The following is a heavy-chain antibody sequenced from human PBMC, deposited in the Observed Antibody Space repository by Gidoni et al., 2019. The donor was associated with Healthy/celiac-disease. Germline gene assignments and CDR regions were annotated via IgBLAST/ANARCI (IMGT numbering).Heavy chain of an antibody. D-gene: IGHD3-10*01. CDR2: MNPNSGNT. V-gene: IGHV1-8*01. CDR1: GYTFTSYD. J-gene: IGHJ4*02. CDR3: ARVSRRTTYYGSGSNIDY. Sequence: QVQLVQSGTEVKKPGASVKVSCKASGYTFTSYDITWVRQATGQGLEWMGWMNPNSGNTGYAQKFQGRVTMTSNTSISTAYMELSSLRSEDTAVYYCARVSRRTTYYGSGSNIDYWGQGTLVTVSS.